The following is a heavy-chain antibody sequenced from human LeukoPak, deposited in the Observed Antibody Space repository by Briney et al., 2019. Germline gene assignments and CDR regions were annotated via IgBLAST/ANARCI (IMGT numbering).Heavy chain of an antibody. J-gene: IGHJ6*04. CDR1: GGSISSSSYY. CDR3: ASLGYCSSTSCKGSVTDV. D-gene: IGHD2-2*01. Sequence: SETLSLTCTVSGGSISSSSYYWGWIRQPPGKGLEWIGSIYYSGSTYYNPSLKSRVTISVDTSKNQSSLKLSSVTAADTAVYYCASLGYCSSTSCKGSVTDVWGKGTTVTISS. CDR2: IYYSGST. V-gene: IGHV4-39*07.